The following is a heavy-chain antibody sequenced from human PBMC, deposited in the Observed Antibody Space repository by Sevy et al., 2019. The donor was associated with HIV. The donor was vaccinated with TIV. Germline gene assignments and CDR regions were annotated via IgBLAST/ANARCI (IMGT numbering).Heavy chain of an antibody. D-gene: IGHD1-26*01. CDR1: GFTFSSYA. V-gene: IGHV3-23*01. CDR2: ISGGSGGTT. Sequence: VGSLRLSCAASGFTFSSYAMRWVRQAPGKGLEWVSAISGGSGGTTYYADSVKGRFTISRDNSKNTLYLQMNTLRAEDTAVYYCAKPRESSSYYMDVWGKAPTVTVSS. J-gene: IGHJ6*03. CDR3: AKPRESSSYYMDV.